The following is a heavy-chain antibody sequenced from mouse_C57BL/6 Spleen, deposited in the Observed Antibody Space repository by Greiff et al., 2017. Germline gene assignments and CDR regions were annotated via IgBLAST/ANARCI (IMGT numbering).Heavy chain of an antibody. V-gene: IGHV1-80*01. D-gene: IGHD2-4*01. J-gene: IGHJ2*01. Sequence: VQLQQSGAELVKPGASVKISCKASGYAFSSYWMNWVKQRPGKGLEWIGQIYPGDGDTNYNGKFKGKATLTADKSSSTAYMQLSSLTSEDSAVYFCARSQDYDGSFDYWGQGTTLTVSS. CDR3: ARSQDYDGSFDY. CDR2: IYPGDGDT. CDR1: GYAFSSYW.